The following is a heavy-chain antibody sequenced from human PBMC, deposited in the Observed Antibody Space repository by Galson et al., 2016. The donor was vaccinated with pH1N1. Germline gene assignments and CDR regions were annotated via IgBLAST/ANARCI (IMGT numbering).Heavy chain of an antibody. J-gene: IGHJ6*01. V-gene: IGHV3-43*01. CDR1: GFTFHDYT. Sequence: SLRLSCAASGFTFHDYTMHWVRQTPGKGLEWVSLVSWDGGSTYYADYVKGRFPVSRDNSKNSLYLQMNSLRSEDTALYYCAKEIQRGSYGMDVWGRGTTVTVSS. CDR3: AKEIQRGSYGMDV. D-gene: IGHD3-16*01. CDR2: VSWDGGST.